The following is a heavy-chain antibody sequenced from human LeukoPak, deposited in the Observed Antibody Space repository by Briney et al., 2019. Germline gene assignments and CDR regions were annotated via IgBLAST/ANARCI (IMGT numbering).Heavy chain of an antibody. D-gene: IGHD1-26*01. CDR1: GFTFSSYW. CDR3: ARGTGYSFFDI. V-gene: IGHV3-74*01. Sequence: PGESLRLSCAASGFTFSSYWMHWVRQAPGKGLVWVSRINSDGTVTSYADSVKGRFTISRDKPKNTLYLQMNSLRAEDTGVYYCARGTGYSFFDIWGQGTMVTVSS. CDR2: INSDGTVT. J-gene: IGHJ3*02.